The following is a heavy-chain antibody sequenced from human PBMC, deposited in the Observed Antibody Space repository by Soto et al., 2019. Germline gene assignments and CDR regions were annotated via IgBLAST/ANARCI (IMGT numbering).Heavy chain of an antibody. CDR1: GGSFSGYY. D-gene: IGHD3-3*01. CDR3: ARGHRVTIFGVVITPKYYFDD. J-gene: IGHJ4*02. Sequence: PAETLSLTCAVYGGSFSGYYWSWIRPPPGKGLGEIGEINHSGSTNYNPSLKSRVTISVDTSKNQFSLKLSSVTAADTAVYYCARGHRVTIFGVVITPKYYFDDWGQGTLVTVSS. V-gene: IGHV4-34*01. CDR2: INHSGST.